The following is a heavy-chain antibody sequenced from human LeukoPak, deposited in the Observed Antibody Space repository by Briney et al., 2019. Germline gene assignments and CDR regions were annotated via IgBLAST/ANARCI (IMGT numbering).Heavy chain of an antibody. CDR3: ARDSRYYYGSGSQLDY. Sequence: GGSLRLSCAASGFTFSDYYMSWIRQAPGKGLEWVSYISSSGSTIYYADSVKGRFTISRDNAKNSLYLQMNSLRAEDTVVYYCARDSRYYYGSGSQLDYWGQGTLVTVSS. CDR1: GFTFSDYY. J-gene: IGHJ4*02. D-gene: IGHD3-10*01. V-gene: IGHV3-11*01. CDR2: ISSSGSTI.